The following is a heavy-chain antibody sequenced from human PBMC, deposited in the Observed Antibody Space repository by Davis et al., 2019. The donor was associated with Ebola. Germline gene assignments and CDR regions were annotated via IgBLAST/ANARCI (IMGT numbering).Heavy chain of an antibody. CDR3: ARAYDFWSGYPYYYYGMDV. CDR1: GGSFSGYY. Sequence: MPSETLSLTCAVYGGSFSGYYWSWIRQPPGKGLEWIGYIYYSGSTNYNPSLKSRVTISVDTSKNQFSLKLSSVTAADTAVYYCARAYDFWSGYPYYYYGMDVWGQGTTVTVSS. D-gene: IGHD3-3*01. J-gene: IGHJ6*02. V-gene: IGHV4-59*01. CDR2: IYYSGST.